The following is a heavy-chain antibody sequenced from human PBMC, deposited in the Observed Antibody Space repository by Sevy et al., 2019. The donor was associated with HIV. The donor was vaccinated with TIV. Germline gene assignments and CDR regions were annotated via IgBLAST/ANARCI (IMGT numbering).Heavy chain of an antibody. CDR3: AGAPPVRSGDDSLNWFDP. D-gene: IGHD5-12*01. V-gene: IGHV4-59*01. CDR2: IHYSGST. J-gene: IGHJ5*02. CDR1: GGPISSYY. Sequence: LSLTCTVSGGPISSYYWSWIRQPPGKKLEWIGYIHYSGSTKYNPSLNSRVTMSVDTSKNQFSLKLTSVTAADTAVYYCAGAPPVRSGDDSLNWFDPWGQGTLVTVSS.